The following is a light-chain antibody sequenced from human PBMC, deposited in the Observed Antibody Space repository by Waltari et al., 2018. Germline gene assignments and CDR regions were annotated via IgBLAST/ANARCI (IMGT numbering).Light chain of an antibody. Sequence: EIVLTQSPGTLSLSPGDRATLSCRARQSVFSAYLAWYQQKPGQAPRLLTYGASRRATGIPARFSVSGSGTDFTLTISSLEPEDFAVYYCQHRDHWPPDATFGPGTKVDI. V-gene: IGKV3D-20*02. J-gene: IGKJ3*01. CDR1: QSVFSAY. CDR3: QHRDHWPPDAT. CDR2: GAS.